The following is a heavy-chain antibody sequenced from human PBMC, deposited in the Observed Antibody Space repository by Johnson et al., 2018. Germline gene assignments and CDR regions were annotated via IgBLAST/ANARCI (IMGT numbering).Heavy chain of an antibody. CDR1: GFTFSSYS. V-gene: IGHV3-48*02. CDR3: ASIFGVVIHPSYYYYGMDV. Sequence: EVQLVESGGGLVQPGGSLRLSCAASGFTFSSYSMNWVRQAPGKGLEWVSYISSRSSTIYYADSVKGRFTISRDNAKNSLYLQMNSLRDEDTAVDYCASIFGVVIHPSYYYYGMDVWGQGTTVTVSS. J-gene: IGHJ6*02. D-gene: IGHD3-3*01. CDR2: ISSRSSTI.